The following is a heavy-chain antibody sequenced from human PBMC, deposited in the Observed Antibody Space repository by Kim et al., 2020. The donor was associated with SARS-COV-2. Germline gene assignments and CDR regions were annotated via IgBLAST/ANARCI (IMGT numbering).Heavy chain of an antibody. D-gene: IGHD6-13*01. J-gene: IGHJ4*02. Sequence: GGSLRLSCKGSGYRFTYYWIGWVRQMPGKGLEWMGNIYPGDSDTRYSPSFQGQVTISADKSISTAYLQWSSLKASDTAMYYCAIKGNSWYYFDHWGQGTLVTVSS. CDR1: GYRFTYYW. V-gene: IGHV5-51*01. CDR2: IYPGDSDT. CDR3: AIKGNSWYYFDH.